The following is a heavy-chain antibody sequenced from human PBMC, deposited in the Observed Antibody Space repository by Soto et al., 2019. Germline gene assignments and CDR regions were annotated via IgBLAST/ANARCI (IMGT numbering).Heavy chain of an antibody. CDR1: GYTFSTYY. Sequence: ASVKVSCKASGYTFSTYYMHWVRQAPGQGYEWMGIINPSGGSTTYAQKFQGRVTMTRDTSTTTVYMELSSLKAEDTAVYYCARYDYNGYYFDYWGQGTLVTVSS. CDR3: ARYDYNGYYFDY. V-gene: IGHV1-46*01. D-gene: IGHD4-4*01. J-gene: IGHJ4*02. CDR2: INPSGGST.